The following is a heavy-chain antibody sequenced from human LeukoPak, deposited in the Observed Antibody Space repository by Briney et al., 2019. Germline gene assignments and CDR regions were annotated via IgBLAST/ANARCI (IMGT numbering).Heavy chain of an antibody. V-gene: IGHV1-18*01. CDR3: ARELNWFDP. CDR1: GYTFISYG. CDR2: ISAYNGNT. J-gene: IGHJ5*02. Sequence: ASVKVSCKASGYTFISYGISWVRQAPGQGLEWMGWISAYNGNTNYAQKLQGRVTMTADTSTSTAYIELRSLRSDDTAVYYCARELNWFDPWGQGTLVTVSS.